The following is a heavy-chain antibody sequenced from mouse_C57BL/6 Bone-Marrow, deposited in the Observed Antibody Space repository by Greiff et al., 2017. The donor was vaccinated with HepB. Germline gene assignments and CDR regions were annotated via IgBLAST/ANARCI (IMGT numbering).Heavy chain of an antibody. Sequence: EVQLQQSGAELVKPGASVKLSCTASGFNIKDYYMHWVKQRTEQGLEWIGRIDPEDGETKYAPKFKGKATITADKSSNTAYLQLSSLTSEDTAVYYCAHITTVGATDYWGQGTTLTVSS. CDR2: IDPEDGET. J-gene: IGHJ2*01. CDR1: GFNIKDYY. V-gene: IGHV14-2*01. D-gene: IGHD1-1*01. CDR3: AHITTVGATDY.